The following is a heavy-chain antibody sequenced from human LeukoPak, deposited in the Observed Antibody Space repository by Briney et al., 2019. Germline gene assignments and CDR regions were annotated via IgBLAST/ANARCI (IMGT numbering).Heavy chain of an antibody. V-gene: IGHV6-1*01. D-gene: IGHD3-10*01. CDR2: TYYRSKWYN. CDR3: ARGFYYTGMDV. CDR1: GDSVSSNSAA. Sequence: SQTLSLTCAISGDSVSSNSAAWNWIRQSPSGGLEWLGRTYYRSKWYNDYAVSLKSRITINPDTSKNQFSLHLNSVTPEDTAVYYCARGFYYTGMDVWGPGTTVTVSS. J-gene: IGHJ6*02.